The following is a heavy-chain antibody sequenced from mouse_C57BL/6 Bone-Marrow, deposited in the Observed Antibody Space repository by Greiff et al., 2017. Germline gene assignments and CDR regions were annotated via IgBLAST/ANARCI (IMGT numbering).Heavy chain of an antibody. CDR1: GFNIKDYY. V-gene: IGHV14-2*01. CDR2: IDPEDGET. CDR3: ARSILYYYGIHWYFDV. J-gene: IGHJ1*03. D-gene: IGHD1-1*01. Sequence: VQLQQSGAELVKPGASVKLSCTASGFNIKDYYMHWVKQRTEQGLEWIGRIDPEDGETKYVPKFQGKAAITADTSSNTAYLQLSSLTSEDTAVYYCARSILYYYGIHWYFDVWGTGTTVTVSS.